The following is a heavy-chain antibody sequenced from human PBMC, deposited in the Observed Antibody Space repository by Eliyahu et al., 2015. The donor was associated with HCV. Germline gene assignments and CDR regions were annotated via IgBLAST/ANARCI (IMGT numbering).Heavy chain of an antibody. J-gene: IGHJ4*02. D-gene: IGHD1-7*01. Sequence: EVQLLESGGGLVQPGGSLRLSCAASGFTFSIYGMTWVRQAPGKGLEWVSSIRGGGGSTYYADSVKGRFTISRDDSKNTLHLQMNGLRAEDAAVYYCSRGNYNXDYWGQGSLVTVSS. CDR3: SRGNYNXDY. CDR2: IRGGGGST. V-gene: IGHV3-23*01. CDR1: GFTFSIYG.